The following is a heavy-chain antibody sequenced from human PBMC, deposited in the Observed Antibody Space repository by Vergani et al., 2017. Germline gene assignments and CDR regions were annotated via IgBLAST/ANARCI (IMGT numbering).Heavy chain of an antibody. CDR1: GGTFSSYG. Sequence: QVQLVQSGTEVKKPGSSVKVSCKASGGTFSSYGISWVRQAPGQGLEWMGGIIPMFGTANYAQKFQGRVTITADKSTSTAYMELSSLRSEDTAAYYCARDFESSGYNAFDIWGQGTMVTVSS. D-gene: IGHD3-22*01. V-gene: IGHV1-69*06. CDR3: ARDFESSGYNAFDI. J-gene: IGHJ3*02. CDR2: IIPMFGTA.